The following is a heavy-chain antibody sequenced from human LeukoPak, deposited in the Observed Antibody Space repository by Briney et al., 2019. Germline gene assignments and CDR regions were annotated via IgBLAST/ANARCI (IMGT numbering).Heavy chain of an antibody. V-gene: IGHV4-38-2*02. CDR2: IYYSGST. D-gene: IGHD2/OR15-2a*01. CDR1: GYSISSGFY. J-gene: IGHJ4*02. Sequence: SETLSLTCTVSGYSISSGFYWGWIRQPPGKGLEWIGSIYYSGSTYYNPSLKSRVTISVDTSKNQFSLKLSSVTAADTAVYYCARVYASDGYFDYWGQGTLVTVSS. CDR3: ARVYASDGYFDY.